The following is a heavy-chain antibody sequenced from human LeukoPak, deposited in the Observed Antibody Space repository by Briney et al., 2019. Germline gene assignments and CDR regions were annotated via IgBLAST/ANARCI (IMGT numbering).Heavy chain of an antibody. V-gene: IGHV3-23*01. CDR1: GFTFSSSA. J-gene: IGHJ4*02. CDR3: AKVSGYCTNGVRFSYY. Sequence: GASLRLSCAASGFTFSSSAMSWVRQAPGKGLEWVSAISGSGGSTYYYADSVKGRFTISRDNSKNTLYLQMNSLRAKDTAVYYCAKVSGYCTNGVRFSYYWGQGTLVTVSS. CDR2: ISGSGGST. D-gene: IGHD2-8*01.